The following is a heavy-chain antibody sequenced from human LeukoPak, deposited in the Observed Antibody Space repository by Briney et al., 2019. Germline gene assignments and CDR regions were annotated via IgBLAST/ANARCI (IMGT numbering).Heavy chain of an antibody. Sequence: GASVKVSCKVSGYTLTELSMHWVRQAPGKGLEWMGGFDPEDGETIYAQKFQGRVTMTEDTSTDTAYMELSSLRSEDTAVYYCASRVGDSSGYYFDYWGQGTLVTVSS. V-gene: IGHV1-24*01. CDR2: FDPEDGET. D-gene: IGHD3-22*01. J-gene: IGHJ4*02. CDR3: ASRVGDSSGYYFDY. CDR1: GYTLTELS.